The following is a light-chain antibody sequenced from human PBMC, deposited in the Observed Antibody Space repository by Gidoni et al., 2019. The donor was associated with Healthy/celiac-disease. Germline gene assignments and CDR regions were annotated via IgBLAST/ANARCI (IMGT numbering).Light chain of an antibody. Sequence: QSALTQPASVSGSPGQSLTISCTGTSSDVGSYNLVSWYQQHPGKAPKLMIYEGSKRPSGVSNRFSGSKSGNTASLTISGLQAEDEADYYCCSYAGSSIPYVFGTGTKVTVL. J-gene: IGLJ1*01. CDR2: EGS. V-gene: IGLV2-23*01. CDR1: SSDVGSYNL. CDR3: CSYAGSSIPYV.